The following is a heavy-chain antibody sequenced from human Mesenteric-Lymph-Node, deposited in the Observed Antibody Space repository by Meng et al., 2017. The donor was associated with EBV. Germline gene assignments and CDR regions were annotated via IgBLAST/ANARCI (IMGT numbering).Heavy chain of an antibody. D-gene: IGHD3-10*01. V-gene: IGHV4-4*02. CDR2: VYHSGSA. Sequence: GPGSGNPCGHLLLSCAFSGAPNPNSNWWGWVRQVPGKGLEWIAEVYHSGSANYNPSLESRVTVSVDRSNNHFSLKVTSVTAADTAVYYCARVGWGVRGYYFDYWGQGTLVTVSS. CDR3: ARVGWGVRGYYFDY. J-gene: IGHJ4*02. CDR1: GAPNPNSNW.